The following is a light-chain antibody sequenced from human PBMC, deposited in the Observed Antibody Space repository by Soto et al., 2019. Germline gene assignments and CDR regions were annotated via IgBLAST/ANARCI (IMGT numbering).Light chain of an antibody. CDR2: DAS. V-gene: IGKV3-11*01. Sequence: EIVLTQSPATLSLSPGERATLSCRASQSVSSYLAWYQQKPGQAPRLLIYDASNRATGIPARFSGSGSGTYFTLTISSLEPEDFAVYYCQQRSNWQGFTFGPGTKVDIK. CDR1: QSVSSY. CDR3: QQRSNWQGFT. J-gene: IGKJ3*01.